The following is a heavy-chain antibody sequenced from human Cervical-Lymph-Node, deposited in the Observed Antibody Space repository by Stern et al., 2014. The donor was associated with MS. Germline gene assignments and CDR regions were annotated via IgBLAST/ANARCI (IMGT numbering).Heavy chain of an antibody. V-gene: IGHV4-30-4*01. Sequence: QVQLQESGPGLVKPSETLSLTCTVSGDSINSGDFHWSWVRQFPGKGLEWIGYIYYSGRNYNNPSLKSRVTMSIDTSTNQFSLNLTSVTAADTALYYCARMKTGLRENRGFDFWGQGTQVTVSS. CDR2: IYYSGRN. CDR1: GDSINSGDFH. J-gene: IGHJ4*02. CDR3: ARMKTGLRENRGFDF. D-gene: IGHD4-17*01.